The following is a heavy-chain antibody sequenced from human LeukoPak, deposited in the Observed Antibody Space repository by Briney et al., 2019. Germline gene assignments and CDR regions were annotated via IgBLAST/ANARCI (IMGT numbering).Heavy chain of an antibody. D-gene: IGHD1-1*01. J-gene: IGHJ4*02. V-gene: IGHV3-48*01. CDR1: ASGDDFTSHS. Sequence: QPGGSLRLSCRASASGDDFTSHSMNWVRQAPGKGLEWISYIHSSGNYIFDAASVKGRFTVSRANARNSLYLQMNSLRVEDTAMYYCAREWNSRAAFDYWGQGTLVTVSS. CDR3: AREWNSRAAFDY. CDR2: IHSSGNYI.